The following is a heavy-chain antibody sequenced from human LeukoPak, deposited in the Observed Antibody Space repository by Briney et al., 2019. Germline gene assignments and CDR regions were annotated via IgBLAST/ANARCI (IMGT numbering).Heavy chain of an antibody. V-gene: IGHV4-30-2*01. Sequence: SKTLSLTCAVSGGSISSGGYYWSWIRQPPGKGLEWIGYIYHSGSTYYNPSLKGRVTISVDRSKNQFSLKLSSVTAADTAVYYCARGYDDSGAFDYWGQGTLVTVSS. CDR1: GGSISSGGYY. CDR2: IYHSGST. J-gene: IGHJ4*02. CDR3: ARGYDDSGAFDY. D-gene: IGHD3-3*01.